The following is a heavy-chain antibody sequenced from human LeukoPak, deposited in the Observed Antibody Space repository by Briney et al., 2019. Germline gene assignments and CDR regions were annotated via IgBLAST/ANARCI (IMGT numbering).Heavy chain of an antibody. CDR3: ARRGYTYGWGWFDP. V-gene: IGHV4-34*01. CDR1: GGTFSGYY. D-gene: IGHD5-18*01. CDR2: INHSGST. Sequence: SETLSLTCAVYGGTFSGYYWSWIRQPPGKGLEWIGEINHSGSTNYNPSLKSRVTISVDTSKNQFSLKVNSVTAADTAVYYCARRGYTYGWGWFDPWGQGTLVTVSS. J-gene: IGHJ5*02.